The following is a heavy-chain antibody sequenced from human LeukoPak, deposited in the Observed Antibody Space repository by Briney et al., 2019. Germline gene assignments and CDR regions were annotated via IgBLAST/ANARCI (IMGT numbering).Heavy chain of an antibody. J-gene: IGHJ4*02. CDR1: GFTFSIYV. Sequence: QPGGSLRLSCAASGFTFSIYVMSWVRQAPGKGLEWVSSSSGSGATYYADSVKGRFTISRDTSQNTLYLQMNSLRVEDTAVYYCAKGGLGNDGDYWGQGTLVTVSS. CDR3: AKGGLGNDGDY. V-gene: IGHV3-23*01. D-gene: IGHD1-1*01. CDR2: SSGSGAT.